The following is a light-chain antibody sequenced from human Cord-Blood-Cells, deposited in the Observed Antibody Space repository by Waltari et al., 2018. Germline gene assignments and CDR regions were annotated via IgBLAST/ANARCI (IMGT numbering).Light chain of an antibody. CDR3: CSYAGSSTWV. V-gene: IGLV2-23*02. CDR2: EVS. CDR1: SSDVGSYNL. Sequence: QSALTQPASVSGSPAQSLTIPCTGTSSDVGSYNLFPWYQQHPGKAPKLMIYEVSKRPSGVSNRFSGSKSGNTASLTISGLQAEDEADYYCCSYAGSSTWVFGGGTKLTVL. J-gene: IGLJ3*02.